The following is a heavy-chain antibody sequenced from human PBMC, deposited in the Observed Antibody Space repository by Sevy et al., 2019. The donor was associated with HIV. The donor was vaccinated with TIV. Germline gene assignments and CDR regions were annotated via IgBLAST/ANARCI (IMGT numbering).Heavy chain of an antibody. Sequence: SETLSLTCAVYGGSFTAYYWSWIRQSPEKGLEWIGDINHHGRTNYRPSLKSRVTISVDTSKNQFSLRLNSVTAADTGVYYCASRPRDMTRLKRKGWYFGLWGRGTLVTVSS. D-gene: IGHD4-17*01. V-gene: IGHV4-34*01. CDR2: INHHGRT. J-gene: IGHJ2*01. CDR1: GGSFTAYY. CDR3: ASRPRDMTRLKRKGWYFGL.